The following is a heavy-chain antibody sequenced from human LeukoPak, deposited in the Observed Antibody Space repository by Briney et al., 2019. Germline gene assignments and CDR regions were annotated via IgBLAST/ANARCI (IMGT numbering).Heavy chain of an antibody. CDR2: IKSKTDGGTT. J-gene: IGHJ4*02. D-gene: IGHD1-26*01. Sequence: GGSLRLSCAASGFXFSNAWISWVRQAPGKGLELVGRIKSKTDGGTTDYAAPVKGRFTISRDDSKNTLYLQMNSLKTEDTAVYYCTTVEWELNYFDYWGQGTLVTVSS. CDR3: TTVEWELNYFDY. V-gene: IGHV3-15*01. CDR1: GFXFSNAW.